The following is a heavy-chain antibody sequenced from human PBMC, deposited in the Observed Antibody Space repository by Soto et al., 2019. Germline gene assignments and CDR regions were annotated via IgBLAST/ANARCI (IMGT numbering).Heavy chain of an antibody. V-gene: IGHV4-39*01. CDR3: ARHNEGDSSPKWFDP. CDR2: IYYSGLS. D-gene: IGHD2-2*01. J-gene: IGHJ5*02. Sequence: PSETLSLTCRISGDSITSRNYYWGWIRQPPGKGLEWIGSIYYSGLSYYNPSLNSRLTISVDTSKNQFSLKLTSVTAADTAVYYCARHNEGDSSPKWFDPWGQGTLVTVSS. CDR1: GDSITSRNYY.